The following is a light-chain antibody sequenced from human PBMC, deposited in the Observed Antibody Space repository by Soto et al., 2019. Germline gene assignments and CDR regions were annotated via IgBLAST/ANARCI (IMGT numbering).Light chain of an antibody. CDR2: DSS. V-gene: IGKV1-33*01. CDR1: QDIGND. CDR3: QQYEDLPLT. J-gene: IGKJ4*01. Sequence: DLQMTQSPSSLSASVGDRVTITCRASQDIGNDVGWFQHKSGKAPELLISDSSHLEARVPSRFSGSRSGTDFTLTISNLQPEDFATYYCQQYEDLPLTFGGGTKVDIK.